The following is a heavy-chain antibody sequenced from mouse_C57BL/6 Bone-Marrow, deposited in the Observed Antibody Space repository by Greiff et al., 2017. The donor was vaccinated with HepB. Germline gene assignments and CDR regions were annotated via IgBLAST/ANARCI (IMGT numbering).Heavy chain of an antibody. Sequence: QVHVKQPGAELVKPGASVKMSCKASGYTFTSYWITWVKQRPGQGLEWIGDIYPGSGSTNYNEKFKSKATLTVDTSSSTAYMQLSSLTSEDSAVYYCARGGYDYYAMDYWGQGTSVTVSS. CDR3: ARGGYDYYAMDY. V-gene: IGHV1-55*01. CDR2: IYPGSGST. CDR1: GYTFTSYW. J-gene: IGHJ4*01.